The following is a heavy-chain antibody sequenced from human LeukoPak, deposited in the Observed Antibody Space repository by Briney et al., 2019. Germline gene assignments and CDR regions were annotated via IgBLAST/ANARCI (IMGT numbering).Heavy chain of an antibody. Sequence: GGSLRLSCAASGFTFSSYSMNWVRQAPGKGLEWVSYISSSSSTIYYADSVKGRFTISRDNAKNSLYLQMNSLRAADTAVYYCASPRIPTGFDPWGQGTLVTVSS. CDR1: GFTFSSYS. CDR3: ASPRIPTGFDP. D-gene: IGHD4-11*01. V-gene: IGHV3-48*01. CDR2: ISSSSSTI. J-gene: IGHJ5*02.